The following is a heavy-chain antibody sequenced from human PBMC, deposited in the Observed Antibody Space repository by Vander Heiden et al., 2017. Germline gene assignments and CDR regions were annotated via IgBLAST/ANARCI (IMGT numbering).Heavy chain of an antibody. J-gene: IGHJ6*02. CDR3: AKDRGYDFWDGMDV. CDR2: ISGSGGST. V-gene: IGHV3-23*01. CDR1: GFTFSSYA. D-gene: IGHD3-3*01. Sequence: EVQPLAPGGGVVQTGGSLHPSCAESGFTFSSYAMSWVRQARGKGRAWVSAISGSGGSTYYADAGKVRFTISRDNSKNTLYLQMNSLRAEDTAVYYCAKDRGYDFWDGMDVWGQGTTVTVSS.